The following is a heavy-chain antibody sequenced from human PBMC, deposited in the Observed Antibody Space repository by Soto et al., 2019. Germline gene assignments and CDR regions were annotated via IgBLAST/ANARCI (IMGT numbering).Heavy chain of an antibody. CDR3: ERPFRRITSKYYYGPDV. D-gene: IGHD3-16*01. J-gene: IGHJ6*02. CDR1: GYTFDGDW. V-gene: IGHV5-51*01. CDR2: IYPADSET. Sequence: PGESLKICCKASGYTFDGDWIGCVRQSRGEGLAWVGAIYPADSETTYSPSFQGQVTISVDRSTHIAFLQWSSLKASDTAMYYCERPFRRITSKYYYGPDVWGQGTPDTVSS.